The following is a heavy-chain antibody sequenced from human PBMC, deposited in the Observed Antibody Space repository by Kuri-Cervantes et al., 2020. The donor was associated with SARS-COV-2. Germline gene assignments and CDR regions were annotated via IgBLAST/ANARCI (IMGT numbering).Heavy chain of an antibody. CDR3: ARTAVYDSNGYYLTMFDY. J-gene: IGHJ4*02. Sequence: TLSLTCTVSGDSISSSSYYWGWIRQPPGKALEWLARIDWDDDRYYSTSLKTRLTISKDTSKNQVVLTMTNMDPVDTATYYCARTAVYDSNGYYLTMFDYWGQGTPVTVSS. CDR2: IDWDDDR. CDR1: GDSISSSSYY. D-gene: IGHD3-22*01. V-gene: IGHV2-70*11.